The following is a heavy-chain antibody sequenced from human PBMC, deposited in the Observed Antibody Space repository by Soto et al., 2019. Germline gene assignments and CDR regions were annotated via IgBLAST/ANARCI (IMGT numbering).Heavy chain of an antibody. CDR3: AKSGPTNYFDF. CDR2: ITGGSGFT. CDR1: GFTFSTFA. V-gene: IGHV3-23*01. J-gene: IGHJ4*02. Sequence: GGSLRLSCAASGFTFSTFAMNWVRQAPGKGLEWVSGITGGSGFTFYADSVKGRFTISRDDSENTLFLQMSSLRAENTAKYYCAKSGPTNYFDFWGQGTLVTVSS. D-gene: IGHD1-26*01.